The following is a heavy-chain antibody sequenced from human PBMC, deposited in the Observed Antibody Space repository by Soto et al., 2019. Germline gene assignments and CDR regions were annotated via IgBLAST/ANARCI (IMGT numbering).Heavy chain of an antibody. J-gene: IGHJ4*02. CDR2: INPSGGST. CDR1: GYTFTSYY. Sequence: ASVKVSCKASGYTFTSYYMHWVRQAPGQGLEWMGIINPSGGSTSYAQKFQGRVTMTRDTSTSTVYMELSSLRSEDTAVYYCARASGITGTTGFRLTGYWGQGTLVTVSS. CDR3: ARASGITGTTGFRLTGY. D-gene: IGHD1-7*01. V-gene: IGHV1-46*03.